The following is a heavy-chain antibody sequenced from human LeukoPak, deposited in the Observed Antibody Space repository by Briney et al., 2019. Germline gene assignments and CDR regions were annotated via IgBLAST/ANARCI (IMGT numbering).Heavy chain of an antibody. CDR1: GGTFSSYA. D-gene: IGHD5-12*01. Sequence: SVKVSCKASGGTFSSYAISWVRQAPGQGLEWMGGIIPTFGTANYAQKSQGRVTITADKSTSTAYMELSSLRSEDTAVYYCARSLLKGSGYDPFDYWGQGTLVTVSS. J-gene: IGHJ4*02. CDR2: IIPTFGTA. V-gene: IGHV1-69*06. CDR3: ARSLLKGSGYDPFDY.